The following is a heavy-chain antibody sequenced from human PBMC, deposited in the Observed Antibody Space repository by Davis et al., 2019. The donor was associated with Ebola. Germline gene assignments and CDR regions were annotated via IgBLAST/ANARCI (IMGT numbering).Heavy chain of an antibody. CDR1: GFTFSSYW. D-gene: IGHD3-3*01. J-gene: IGHJ4*02. CDR2: IKQDGSEK. Sequence: PGGSLRVSCAASGFTFSSYWMSWVRQAPGKGLEWVANIKQDGSEKYYVDSVKGRFTISRDNSKNTLYLQMNSLRAEDTAVYYCARTPPWSGYFGFDYWGQGTLVTVSS. CDR3: ARTPPWSGYFGFDY. V-gene: IGHV3-7*03.